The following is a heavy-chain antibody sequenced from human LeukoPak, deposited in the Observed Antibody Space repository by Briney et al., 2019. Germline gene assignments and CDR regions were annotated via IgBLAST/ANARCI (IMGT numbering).Heavy chain of an antibody. D-gene: IGHD1-1*01. CDR3: ARRAYSAAYWKHFDY. Sequence: SETPSLTCTVSGGSISSSSDYWGWIRQAPGKGLEWIGSIYYHENTYYNSSLKSRVTISVDTSKNQFSLKLNSVTAADTAVYFCARRAYSAAYWKHFDYWGQGTLVTVSS. J-gene: IGHJ4*02. CDR1: GGSISSSSDY. CDR2: IYYHENT. V-gene: IGHV4-39*01.